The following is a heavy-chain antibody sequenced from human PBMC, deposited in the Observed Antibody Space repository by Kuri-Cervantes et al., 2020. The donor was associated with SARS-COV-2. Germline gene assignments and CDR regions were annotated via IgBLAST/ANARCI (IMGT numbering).Heavy chain of an antibody. CDR2: ISGSGGST. V-gene: IGHV3-23*01. CDR3: ARDRPATGMDV. CDR1: GFTFSSYA. Sequence: GESLKISCAASGFTFSSYAMSWVRQAPGKGLEWVSAISGSGGSTYYADSVKGRFTISRDNAKNMLFLQMNSLRAEDTAVYYCARDRPATGMDVWGQGTTVTVSS. J-gene: IGHJ6*02. D-gene: IGHD6-25*01.